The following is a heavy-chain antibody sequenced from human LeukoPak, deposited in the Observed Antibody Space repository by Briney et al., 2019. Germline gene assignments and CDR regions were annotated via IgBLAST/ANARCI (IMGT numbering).Heavy chain of an antibody. CDR1: GGSISSYY. CDR2: IYYSGST. J-gene: IGHJ5*02. D-gene: IGHD6-19*01. Sequence: SETLSLTCTVSGGSISSYYWSWIRQPPGKGLEWIGYIYYSGSTNYNPSLKSRVTISVDTSKNQFSLKLSSVTAADTALYYCARAHSSGWYTWGQGTLVTVSS. CDR3: ARAHSSGWYT. V-gene: IGHV4-59*01.